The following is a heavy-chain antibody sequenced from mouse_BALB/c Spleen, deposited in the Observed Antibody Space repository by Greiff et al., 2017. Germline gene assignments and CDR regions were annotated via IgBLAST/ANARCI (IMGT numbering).Heavy chain of an antibody. J-gene: IGHJ4*01. CDR1: GFNIKDYY. D-gene: IGHD1-1*01. CDR3: ARKTTVAARGDYYAMDY. CDR2: IDPENGNT. Sequence: VQLQQSGAELVRPGASVKLSCKASGFNIKDYYMHWVKQRPEQGLEWIGWIDPENGNTIYDPKFQGKASITADTSSNTAYLQLSSLTSEDTAVYYCARKTTVAARGDYYAMDYWGQGTSVTVSA. V-gene: IGHV14-1*02.